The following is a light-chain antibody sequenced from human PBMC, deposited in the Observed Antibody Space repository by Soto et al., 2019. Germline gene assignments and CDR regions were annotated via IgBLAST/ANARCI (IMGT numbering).Light chain of an antibody. CDR2: GAS. J-gene: IGKJ1*01. CDR3: QQYGTSPWT. V-gene: IGKV3-20*01. Sequence: PGERATLSCRASQSVSSSYLAWYQQKPGQAPRLLIYGASSRATGIPDTFSGSGSGTDFTLTISRLEPEDFAVYYCQQYGTSPWTFGQGTNIEIK. CDR1: QSVSSSY.